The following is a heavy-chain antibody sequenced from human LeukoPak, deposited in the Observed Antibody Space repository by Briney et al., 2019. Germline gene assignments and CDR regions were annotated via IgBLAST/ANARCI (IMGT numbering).Heavy chain of an antibody. D-gene: IGHD4-17*01. V-gene: IGHV3-30*18. J-gene: IGHJ4*02. CDR1: GFTFSSYG. Sequence: GGSLRLSCAASGFTFSSYGMHWVRQAPGKGLEWVAVISYDGSNKYYADSVKGRFTISRDNSKNTLYLQMNSLRAEDTAVYYCAKGYTVTKSGQFDYWGQGTLVTVSS. CDR3: AKGYTVTKSGQFDY. CDR2: ISYDGSNK.